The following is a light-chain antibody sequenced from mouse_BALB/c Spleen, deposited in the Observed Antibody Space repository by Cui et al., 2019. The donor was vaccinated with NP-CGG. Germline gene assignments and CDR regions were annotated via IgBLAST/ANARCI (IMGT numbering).Light chain of an antibody. J-gene: IGLJ1*01. Sequence: QAVVTQESALTTSPGETATPTCRPSTGTVTTSNYANWVQEKPDHLFAGLIGGSNNRAPGVPARFSGSLIGDKTALTITGAQTEDEAIYFCALWYSNHWVFGGGTKLTVL. CDR2: GSN. CDR3: ALWYSNHWV. V-gene: IGLV1*01. CDR1: TGTVTTSNY.